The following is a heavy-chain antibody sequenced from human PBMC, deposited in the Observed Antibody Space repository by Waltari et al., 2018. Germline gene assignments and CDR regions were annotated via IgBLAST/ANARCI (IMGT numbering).Heavy chain of an antibody. Sequence: QVQLVESGGGVVQPGGSLRLSCAASGFTFSSYGMHWVRQAPGKGLEWVAFIRYDGSNKYYSDSVKGRFTISRDNSKNTLYLQMNSRRAEDTAVYYCAKSGVGHYDYDMDVGGKGTTVTVSS. J-gene: IGHJ6*03. CDR1: GFTFSSYG. CDR2: IRYDGSNK. V-gene: IGHV3-30*02. D-gene: IGHD1-26*01. CDR3: AKSGVGHYDYDMDV.